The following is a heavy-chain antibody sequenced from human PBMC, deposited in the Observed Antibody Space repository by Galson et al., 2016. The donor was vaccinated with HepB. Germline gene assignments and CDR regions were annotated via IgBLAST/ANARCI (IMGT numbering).Heavy chain of an antibody. CDR3: ARDRGNYYDSSGYYYPDAFDI. D-gene: IGHD3-22*01. CDR2: INPNSGGT. Sequence: SVKVSCKASGYIFTAYYMHWVRQAPGQGLEWMGWINPNSGGTNYVQKFQGRVTMTRDTSISTAYMELSRLRSDDTAVYYCARDRGNYYDSSGYYYPDAFDIWGQGTMVTVSS. CDR1: GYIFTAYY. V-gene: IGHV1-2*02. J-gene: IGHJ3*02.